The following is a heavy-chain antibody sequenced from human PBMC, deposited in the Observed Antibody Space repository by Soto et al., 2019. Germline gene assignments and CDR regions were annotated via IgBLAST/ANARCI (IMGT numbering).Heavy chain of an antibody. Sequence: EVQLLESGGGLVQPGGSLRLSCAASGFAFRNYSMTWVRQAPGKWLEWVSGISGGGDETYNADSVKGRFINSRDNSKTTLYLQMNSLRAEDTAIYYCVKDGEAYNGVWDYFDHWGQGTLITVSS. CDR3: VKDGEAYNGVWDYFDH. J-gene: IGHJ4*02. V-gene: IGHV3-23*01. D-gene: IGHD3-16*01. CDR2: ISGGGDET. CDR1: GFAFRNYS.